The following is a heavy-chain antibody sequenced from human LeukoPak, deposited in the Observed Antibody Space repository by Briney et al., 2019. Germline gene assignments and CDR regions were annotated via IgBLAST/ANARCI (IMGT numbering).Heavy chain of an antibody. Sequence: SETLSLTCTVSGGSISTYYWNWIRQPPGKRLEWIGYIYYSGATNYNPSLKSRVTISVDTSKNQFSLKLSSVTAADTAVYYCARGVYIAAAQYGFWGQGTLVTVSS. CDR3: ARGVYIAAAQYGF. J-gene: IGHJ4*02. D-gene: IGHD6-13*01. CDR1: GGSISTYY. CDR2: IYYSGAT. V-gene: IGHV4-59*01.